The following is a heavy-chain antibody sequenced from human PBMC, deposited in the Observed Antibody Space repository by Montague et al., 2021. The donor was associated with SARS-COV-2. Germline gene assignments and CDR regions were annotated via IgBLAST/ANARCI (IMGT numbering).Heavy chain of an antibody. J-gene: IGHJ4*02. CDR1: GGSISSNF. CDR3: ARTRGYDPLFDF. Sequence: SETLSLTCTVSGGSISSNFWSWIRQPPGKGLEWIGNIYYSGSTNXXPSLKSRVTISVDTSKKQFSLQLSSVTAADTAVYYCARTRGYDPLFDFWGQGTLVTVSS. D-gene: IGHD5-12*01. CDR2: IYYSGST. V-gene: IGHV4-59*01.